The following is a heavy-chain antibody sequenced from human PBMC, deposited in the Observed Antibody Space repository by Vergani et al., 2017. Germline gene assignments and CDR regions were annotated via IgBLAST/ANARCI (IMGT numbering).Heavy chain of an antibody. CDR3: ASDRFMVRGVISI. CDR2: IYHSGST. CDR1: GYSISSGYY. Sequence: QVQLQESGPGLVKPSETLSLTCTVSGYSISSGYYWGWIRQPPGKGLEWIGSIYHSGSTYYNPSLKSRVTISVDTSKNQFSLKLSSVTAADTAVYYCASDRFMVRGVISIWGQGTMVTVSS. V-gene: IGHV4-38-2*02. D-gene: IGHD3-10*01. J-gene: IGHJ3*02.